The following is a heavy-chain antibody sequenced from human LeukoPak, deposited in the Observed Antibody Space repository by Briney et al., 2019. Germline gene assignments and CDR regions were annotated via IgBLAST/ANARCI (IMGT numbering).Heavy chain of an antibody. V-gene: IGHV4-59*01. CDR1: GGSISSYY. CDR2: IYYSGST. CDR3: ARLGGHYYDSSGYQKIDY. Sequence: TSETLSLTCTVSGGSISSYYWSWIRQPPGKGLEWIGYIYYSGSTNYNPSLKSRVTISVDTSKTQFSLKLSSVTAADTAVYYCARLGGHYYDSSGYQKIDYWGQGTLVTVSS. J-gene: IGHJ4*02. D-gene: IGHD3-22*01.